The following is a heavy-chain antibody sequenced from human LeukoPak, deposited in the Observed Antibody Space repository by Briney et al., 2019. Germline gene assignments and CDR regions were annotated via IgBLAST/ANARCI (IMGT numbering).Heavy chain of an antibody. J-gene: IGHJ4*02. CDR2: ISGSSIHT. Sequence: GVSLRLSCAASGFTFSSYYMNWVRQAPGKGLEWVSTISGSSIHTYYADSVKGRFTISRDNAKNSLYLQMNSLRAEDTAVYYCARKNYGDYRVDYWGQGTLVTVSS. CDR3: ARKNYGDYRVDY. V-gene: IGHV3-21*01. D-gene: IGHD4-17*01. CDR1: GFTFSSYY.